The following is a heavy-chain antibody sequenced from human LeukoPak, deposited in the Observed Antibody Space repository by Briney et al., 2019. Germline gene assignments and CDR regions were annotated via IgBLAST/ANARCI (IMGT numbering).Heavy chain of an antibody. V-gene: IGHV1-69*04. D-gene: IGHD1-26*01. CDR2: NIPILGIA. J-gene: IGHJ4*02. CDR1: GGTFSSYA. Sequence: GASVKVSCKASGGTFSSYAISWVRQAPGQGLEWMGRNIPILGIANYAQKFQGRVTITADKSTSTAYMELSSLRSEDTAVYYCARMGMISGSYSRGDIDYWGQGTLVTVSS. CDR3: ARMGMISGSYSRGDIDY.